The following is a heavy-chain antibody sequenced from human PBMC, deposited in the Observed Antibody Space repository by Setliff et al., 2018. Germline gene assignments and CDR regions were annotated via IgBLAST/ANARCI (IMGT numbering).Heavy chain of an antibody. Sequence: SVKVSCKVSGYTLTELSRHWVRQAPGKGLEWMGRIIPIFGTANYAQKFQGRVTITADKSTSTAYMELSSLRSEDTAVYYCARVRLVATTNYYYYYYMDVWGKGTTVTSP. CDR2: IIPIFGTA. D-gene: IGHD5-12*01. J-gene: IGHJ6*03. V-gene: IGHV1-69*06. CDR3: ARVRLVATTNYYYYYYMDV. CDR1: GYTLTELS.